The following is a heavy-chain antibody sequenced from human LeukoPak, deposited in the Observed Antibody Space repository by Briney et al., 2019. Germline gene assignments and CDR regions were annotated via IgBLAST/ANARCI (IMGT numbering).Heavy chain of an antibody. D-gene: IGHD6-13*01. CDR2: MYPGDSDT. J-gene: IGHJ4*02. CDR1: GYSFSSHW. V-gene: IGHV5-51*01. CDR3: ARQSPYSSNWYGDY. Sequence: GESLKISCKGSGYSFSSHWIGWVRQMPGKGLEGMGIMYPGDSDTRYSPSFQGQVTISADKSISTAYLQWSSLKASDTAMYYCARQSPYSSNWYGDYWGEGTLVTVSS.